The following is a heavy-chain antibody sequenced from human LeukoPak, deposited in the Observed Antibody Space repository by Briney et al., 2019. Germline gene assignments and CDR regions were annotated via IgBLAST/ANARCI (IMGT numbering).Heavy chain of an antibody. CDR3: ARHDVSSGWFKDYYYGMDV. CDR1: GGSISSYY. V-gene: IGHV4-59*08. D-gene: IGHD6-19*01. J-gene: IGHJ6*02. Sequence: SETLSLTCTVSGGSISSYYWSWIRQPPGKGLEWIGYIYYSGSTNYNPSLKSRVTISVDTSKNQFSLKLSSVTAADTAVYYCARHDVSSGWFKDYYYGMDVWGQGTLVTVSS. CDR2: IYYSGST.